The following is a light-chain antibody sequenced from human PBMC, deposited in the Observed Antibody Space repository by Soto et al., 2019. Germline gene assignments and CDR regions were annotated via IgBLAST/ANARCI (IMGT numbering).Light chain of an antibody. Sequence: QPVLTQSPSASASLGASVKLTCTLSSGHSSYAIAWHQQQPGKGPRYLMKLKSDGSHTKGDGIPDRFSGSSSGAERYLTISSLQSEDEADYYCQTWGTGTDWVFGGGTKLTVL. J-gene: IGLJ3*02. CDR3: QTWGTGTDWV. CDR1: SGHSSYA. V-gene: IGLV4-69*01. CDR2: LKSDGSH.